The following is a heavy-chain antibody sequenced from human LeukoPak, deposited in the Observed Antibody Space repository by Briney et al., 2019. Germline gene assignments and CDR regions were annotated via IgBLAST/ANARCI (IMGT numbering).Heavy chain of an antibody. CDR1: GGSISSYY. J-gene: IGHJ4*02. CDR2: IYYSGST. V-gene: IGHV4-59*01. Sequence: SETLSLTCTVSGGSISSYYWSWIRQPPGKGLEWIGYIYYSGSTNYNPSLKSRVTISVDTSKNQFSLKLSSVTAADTAVYYCARVFNPPMRGGVYYFDHWGQGTLVTVSS. CDR3: ARVFNPPMRGGVYYFDH. D-gene: IGHD3-16*01.